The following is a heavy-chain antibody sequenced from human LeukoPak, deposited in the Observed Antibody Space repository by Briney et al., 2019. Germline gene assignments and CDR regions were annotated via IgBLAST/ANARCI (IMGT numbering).Heavy chain of an antibody. CDR2: IYPGDSDT. CDR3: ARHIKSGRSCSGGSCPNWFDP. CDR1: GYSFTNYW. V-gene: IGHV5-51*01. Sequence: GESLKISCKGSGYSFTNYWIGWVRQMPGKGLEWMGIIYPGDSDTRYSPSFQGQVTISADKSISTAYLQWSSLKASDTAMYYCARHIKSGRSCSGGSCPNWFDPWGQGTLVTVSS. D-gene: IGHD2-15*01. J-gene: IGHJ5*02.